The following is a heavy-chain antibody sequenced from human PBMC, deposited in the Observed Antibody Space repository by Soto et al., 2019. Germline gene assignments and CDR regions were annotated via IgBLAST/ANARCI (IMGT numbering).Heavy chain of an antibody. CDR2: INPSGGST. Sequence: ASVKVSCKASGYTFTSYYMHWVRQAPGQGLEWMGIINPSGGSTSYAQKFRGRVTMTRDTSTSTVYMELSSLRSEDTAVYYCAREGAAAGTGYYYGMDVWGQGTTVTVSS. CDR3: AREGAAAGTGYYYGMDV. D-gene: IGHD6-13*01. CDR1: GYTFTSYY. J-gene: IGHJ6*02. V-gene: IGHV1-46*01.